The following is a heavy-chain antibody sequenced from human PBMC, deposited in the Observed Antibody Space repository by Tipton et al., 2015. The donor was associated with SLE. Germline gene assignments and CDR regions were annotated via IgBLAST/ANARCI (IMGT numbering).Heavy chain of an antibody. CDR1: GDSISNYF. CDR2: IFHSGSV. Sequence: GLVKPSETLSLTCTVSGDSISNYFWSWVRQLPGKGLEWIGYIFHSGSVFYNPSLKSRATLLVDPSKNQFSLKLNSVTAADTAVYYCAREVIAVSDSDAFDIWGQGTVVTVSS. J-gene: IGHJ3*02. CDR3: AREVIAVSDSDAFDI. V-gene: IGHV4-59*06. D-gene: IGHD2-21*01.